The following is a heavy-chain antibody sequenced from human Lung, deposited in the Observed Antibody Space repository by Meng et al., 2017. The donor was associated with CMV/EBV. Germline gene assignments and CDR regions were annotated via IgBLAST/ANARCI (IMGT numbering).Heavy chain of an antibody. CDR2: IRNKANRDTT. CDR3: ARWTSGRCDY. J-gene: IGHJ4*01. V-gene: IGHV3-72*01. CDR1: GFTCSDHY. D-gene: IGHD6-19*01. Sequence: SLKISXAASGFTCSDHYMDWVRQAPGKGLEWVGRIRNKANRDTTEYAASVKGRFTISRDDSRNSLYLQMNSLKTEDTAVYYCARWTSGRCDYWGQGTLVTVSS.